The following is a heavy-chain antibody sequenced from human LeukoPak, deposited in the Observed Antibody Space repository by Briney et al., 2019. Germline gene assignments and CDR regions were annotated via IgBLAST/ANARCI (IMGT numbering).Heavy chain of an antibody. D-gene: IGHD3-10*01. CDR3: ARRLWFGEEDY. Sequence: SETLSLTCAVYGGSFSGYYWSWIRQPPGKGLEWIGEINHSGSTNYNPSLKSRVTISVDTSKNQFSLKLSSVTAADTAVYYCARRLWFGEEDYWGQGTLVTVSS. CDR1: GGSFSGYY. J-gene: IGHJ4*02. CDR2: INHSGST. V-gene: IGHV4-34*01.